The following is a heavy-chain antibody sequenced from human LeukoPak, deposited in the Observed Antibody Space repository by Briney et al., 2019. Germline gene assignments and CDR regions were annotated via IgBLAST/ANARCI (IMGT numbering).Heavy chain of an antibody. V-gene: IGHV4-59*08. CDR2: IHYSGST. J-gene: IGHJ4*02. CDR1: GGSISSYY. D-gene: IGHD6-13*01. Sequence: SETLSLTCTVSGGSISSYYWSWIRQPPGKGLEWIGYIHYSGSTNYNPSLKSRVTISVDTSKNQFSLNLTSVTAADTAVYYCARHLMDSSSCFDYWGQGTLVTVSS. CDR3: ARHLMDSSSCFDY.